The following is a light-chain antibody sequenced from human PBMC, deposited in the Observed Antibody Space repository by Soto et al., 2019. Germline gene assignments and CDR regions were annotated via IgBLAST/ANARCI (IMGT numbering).Light chain of an antibody. CDR1: QSVSRD. V-gene: IGKV3-15*01. Sequence: EKVMKQSPATLSVSPGERATLSCRASQSVSRDLAWYQQKPGQSPRLLIYGASTMATGIPARFRGSGSGTEFTLTINGLQSEDAAVYYCLQYDTWPPTFGPGTKVVIK. J-gene: IGKJ3*01. CDR2: GAS. CDR3: LQYDTWPPT.